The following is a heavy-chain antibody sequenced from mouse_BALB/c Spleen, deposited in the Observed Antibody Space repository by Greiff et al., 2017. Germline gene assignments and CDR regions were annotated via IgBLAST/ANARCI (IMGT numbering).Heavy chain of an antibody. CDR1: GYAFTNYL. J-gene: IGHJ2*01. D-gene: IGHD2-3*01. CDR2: INPGSGGT. CDR3: ARSYDGYLCY. V-gene: IGHV1-54*01. Sequence: QVQLQHSGAELVRPGTSVKVSCKASGYAFTNYLIEWVKQRPGQGLEWIGVINPGSGGTNYNEKFKGKATLTADKSSSTAYMQLSSLTSDDSAVYFCARSYDGYLCYWGQGTTLTVSS.